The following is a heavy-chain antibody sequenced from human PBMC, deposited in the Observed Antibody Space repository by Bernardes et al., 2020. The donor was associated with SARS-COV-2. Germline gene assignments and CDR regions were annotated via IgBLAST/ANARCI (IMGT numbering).Heavy chain of an antibody. J-gene: IGHJ6*02. D-gene: IGHD3-10*01. CDR3: ARGNDYHSGTFYKSYGLDV. V-gene: IGHV4-34*01. CDR2: ISHSGST. Sequence: SETLSLTCAVYGGSFSAYYWSWIRQPPGKGLEWIGEISHSGSTNYNPSLKSRVTISVDTSKNQFSLKVSSVTAADTAVYYCARGNDYHSGTFYKSYGLDVWGQGTTVTVSS. CDR1: GGSFSAYY.